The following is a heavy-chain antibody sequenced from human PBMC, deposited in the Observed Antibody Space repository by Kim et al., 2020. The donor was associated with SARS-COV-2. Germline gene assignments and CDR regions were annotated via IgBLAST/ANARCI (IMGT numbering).Heavy chain of an antibody. CDR3: ARDTIPHIVVVPAAQNHLINSNFDY. J-gene: IGHJ4*02. CDR2: ISYDGSNK. V-gene: IGHV3-30*04. CDR1: GFTFSSYA. Sequence: GGSLRLSCAASGFTFSSYAMHWVRQAPGKGLEWVAVISYDGSNKYYVDSVKGRFTISRDNSKNTLYLQMNSLRAEDTAVYYCARDTIPHIVVVPAAQNHLINSNFDYWGQGTLVTVSS. D-gene: IGHD2-2*01.